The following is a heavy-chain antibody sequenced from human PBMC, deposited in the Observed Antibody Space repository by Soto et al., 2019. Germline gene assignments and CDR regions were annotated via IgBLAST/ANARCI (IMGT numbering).Heavy chain of an antibody. V-gene: IGHV1-69*12. D-gene: IGHD1-1*01. CDR1: GGTFRNSA. Sequence: QVQLEQSGAEVKKPGSSVKVSCKASGGTFRNSAISWVRQAPGQGLEWMGGIMPIFRTPDYSQKFQGRVTITADESTRTAYMELSGLRSDDTAVYYCARDNDRPQLGGNYYYILDVWGQGTTVTVSS. J-gene: IGHJ6*02. CDR2: IMPIFRTP. CDR3: ARDNDRPQLGGNYYYILDV.